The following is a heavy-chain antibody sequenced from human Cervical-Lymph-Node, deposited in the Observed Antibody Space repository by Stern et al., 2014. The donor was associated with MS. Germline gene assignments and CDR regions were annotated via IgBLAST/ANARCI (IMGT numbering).Heavy chain of an antibody. CDR2: IYPGDSDT. J-gene: IGHJ4*02. Sequence: VQLVQSGAEVKKPGESLKISCKGSGYSFTSYWIGWVRQMPGKGLEWMGIIYPGDSDTRYSPSFQGQVTISADKSISTAYLQWSSLKASDTAMYYCARFFKGSSSSIHQPYFDYWGQGTLVTVSS. V-gene: IGHV5-51*03. CDR3: ARFFKGSSSSIHQPYFDY. D-gene: IGHD6-13*01. CDR1: GYSFTSYW.